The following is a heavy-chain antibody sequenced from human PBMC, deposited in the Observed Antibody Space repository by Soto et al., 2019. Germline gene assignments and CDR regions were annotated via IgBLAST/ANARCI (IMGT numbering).Heavy chain of an antibody. V-gene: IGHV3-23*01. J-gene: IGHJ4*02. CDR1: GFTFSSYA. CDR3: AKAGPASLRYFDWLPDKYYFDY. D-gene: IGHD3-9*01. Sequence: GGSLRLSCAASGFTFSSYAMSWVRQAPGKGLEWVSAISGSGGSTYYADSVKGRFTISRDNSKNTLYLQMNSLRAEDTAVYYCAKAGPASLRYFDWLPDKYYFDYWGQGTLVTVSS. CDR2: ISGSGGST.